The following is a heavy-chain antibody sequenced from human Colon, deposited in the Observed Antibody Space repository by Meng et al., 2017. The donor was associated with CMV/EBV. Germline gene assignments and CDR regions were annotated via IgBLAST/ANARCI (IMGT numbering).Heavy chain of an antibody. J-gene: IGHJ4*02. CDR3: VRESWYFDF. Sequence: VQLVQFGTEVKKPGASVKVSCKTSGYTFTANHLHWVRQDPGQGLEWMGWIYPQDGGTYFAQKFQDRVTLTRDTSITTAYMELSGLTSDDTAIYYCVRESWYFDFWGEGTLVTVSS. CDR1: GYTFTANH. D-gene: IGHD6-13*01. V-gene: IGHV1-2*02. CDR2: IYPQDGGT.